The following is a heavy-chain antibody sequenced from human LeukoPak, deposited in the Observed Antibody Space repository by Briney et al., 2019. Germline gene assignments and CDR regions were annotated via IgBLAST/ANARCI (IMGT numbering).Heavy chain of an antibody. Sequence: ASVTVSCKASGYTFTSYAISWVRQATGQGLEWMGWISPDNGNTNYAQNLQGGVTMTTDTSTSTTYMELRSLRSDDTAVYYCARTYSSFRFDPWGQGTLVTVSS. D-gene: IGHD6-6*01. J-gene: IGHJ5*02. V-gene: IGHV1-18*01. CDR1: GYTFTSYA. CDR3: ARTYSSFRFDP. CDR2: ISPDNGNT.